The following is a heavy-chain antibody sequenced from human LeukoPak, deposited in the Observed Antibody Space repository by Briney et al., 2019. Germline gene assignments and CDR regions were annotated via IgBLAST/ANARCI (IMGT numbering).Heavy chain of an antibody. CDR3: ARDRGSSSWFQDDYYYYGMDV. V-gene: IGHV3-21*01. CDR2: ISSSSSYI. CDR1: GFTFSSYS. Sequence: GGSLRLSCAASGFTFSSYSMNWVRQAPGKGLEWVSSISSSSSYIYYADSVKGRFTISRDNAKNSLYLQMNSLRAEDTAVYYCARDRGSSSWFQDDYYYYGMDVWGQGTTVTVSS. D-gene: IGHD6-13*01. J-gene: IGHJ6*02.